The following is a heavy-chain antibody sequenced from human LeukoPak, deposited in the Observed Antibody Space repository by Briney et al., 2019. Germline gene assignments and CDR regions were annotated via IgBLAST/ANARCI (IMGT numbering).Heavy chain of an antibody. D-gene: IGHD5-12*01. CDR1: GFSLRTSGVS. J-gene: IGHJ4*02. Sequence: CGPTLVNPTQTLTLTCTFSGFSLRTSGVSVVWIRQPPGKALEWLALIYWDDDKSYSPSVKGRLTITKDTAKNQVVLKMTNMGLEDTATYYCAHSVLGSGYEFDYWGQGTLVTVSS. V-gene: IGHV2-5*02. CDR3: AHSVLGSGYEFDY. CDR2: IYWDDDK.